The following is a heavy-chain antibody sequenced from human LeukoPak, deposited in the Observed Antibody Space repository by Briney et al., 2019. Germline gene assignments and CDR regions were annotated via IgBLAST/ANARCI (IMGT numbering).Heavy chain of an antibody. V-gene: IGHV4-4*07. J-gene: IGHJ6*02. CDR1: GGSISTYY. CDR3: ARDQGSYYGVDV. Sequence: PSETLSLTCTVPGGSISTYYWSWIRQPAGKGLEWIGRMYTSGTTKYNPSLKSRVTMSVDTSNNQFSLKVSSVTAADTAVYYCARDQGSYYGVDVWGQGTTVTVSS. CDR2: MYTSGTT.